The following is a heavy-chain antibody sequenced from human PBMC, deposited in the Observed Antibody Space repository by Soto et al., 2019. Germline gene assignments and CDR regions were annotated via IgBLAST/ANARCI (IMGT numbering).Heavy chain of an antibody. CDR3: VRTARQGAVAPHWFDR. J-gene: IGHJ5*02. V-gene: IGHV4-30-4*01. CDR2: VYYTGST. D-gene: IGHD2-21*02. CDR1: GASIRSTDYY. Sequence: PSETLSLTCTVSGASIRSTDYYWSWIRQAPGKGLEWIGYVYYTGSTYYNPSLMSRLTISVDTSKNQFPLKLTSVTAAETAVYYCVRTARQGAVAPHWFDRWGQGTQVTVS.